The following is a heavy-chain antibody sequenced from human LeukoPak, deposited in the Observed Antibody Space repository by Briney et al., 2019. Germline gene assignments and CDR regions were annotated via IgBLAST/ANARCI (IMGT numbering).Heavy chain of an antibody. V-gene: IGHV1-2*02. J-gene: IGHJ5*02. CDR3: ARAAVAGRMGYNWFDP. CDR1: GYTFTGYY. CDR2: INPNSGGT. Sequence: ASVKVSCKASGYTFTGYYMHWARQAPGQGLEWMGWINPNSGGTNYAQKFQGRVTMTRDTSISTAYMELSRLRSDDTAVYYCARAAVAGRMGYNWFDPWGQGTLVTVSS. D-gene: IGHD6-19*01.